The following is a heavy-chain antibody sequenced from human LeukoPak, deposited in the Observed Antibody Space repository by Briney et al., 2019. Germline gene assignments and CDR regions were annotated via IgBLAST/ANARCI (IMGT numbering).Heavy chain of an antibody. D-gene: IGHD3-10*01. CDR1: GYTFTSYD. V-gene: IGHV1-8*01. CDR3: ARNQRITIVRGVIILYGMDV. CDR2: MNHNSGNT. J-gene: IGHJ6*02. Sequence: VSVKVSCKASGYTFTSYDNNWVRQAPGEGLEGMGWMNHNSGNTVYAQKFQGRVTMTRNTSISTADMELSSLRSEDTAVYYCARNQRITIVRGVIILYGMDVWGQGTTVTVS.